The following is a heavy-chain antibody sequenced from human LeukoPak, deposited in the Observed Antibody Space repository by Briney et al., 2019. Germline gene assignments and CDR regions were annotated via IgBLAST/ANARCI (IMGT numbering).Heavy chain of an antibody. Sequence: GGSLRLSCAASGFTFSSYGIHWVRQAPGKGLEWVAVISYDGSNKYYADSVKGRFTISRDNSKNTLYLQMNSLRAEDTAVYYCATGEGIEYFHHWGQGTLVTVSS. V-gene: IGHV3-30*03. CDR2: ISYDGSNK. CDR3: ATGEGIEYFHH. J-gene: IGHJ1*01. CDR1: GFTFSSYG. D-gene: IGHD1-14*01.